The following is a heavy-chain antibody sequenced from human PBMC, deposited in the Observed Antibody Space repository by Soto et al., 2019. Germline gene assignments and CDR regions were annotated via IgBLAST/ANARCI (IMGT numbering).Heavy chain of an antibody. J-gene: IGHJ5*02. Sequence: SETLSLTRTVSGGSISSYYWSWIRQPPGKGLEWIGYIYYSGSTNYNPSLKSRVTISVDTSKNQFSLKLSSVTAADTAVYYCARASSIAARARFDPWGQGTLVTVSS. V-gene: IGHV4-59*01. CDR3: ARASSIAARARFDP. D-gene: IGHD6-6*01. CDR1: GGSISSYY. CDR2: IYYSGST.